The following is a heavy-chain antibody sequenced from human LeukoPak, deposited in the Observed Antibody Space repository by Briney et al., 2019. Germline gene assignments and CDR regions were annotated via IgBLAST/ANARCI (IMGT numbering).Heavy chain of an antibody. J-gene: IGHJ3*02. V-gene: IGHV7-4-1*02. Sequence: GASVKISFKASGYSFNSQGTNWVRQAPGQGLEWMGWGNTDSGNPTYAQGFTVRFVFSLASSVSTDYLQISNLMPEDTAKYYCAREILRFDMWGQGTMVTVSS. CDR2: GNTDSGNP. CDR1: GYSFNSQG. CDR3: AREILRFDM.